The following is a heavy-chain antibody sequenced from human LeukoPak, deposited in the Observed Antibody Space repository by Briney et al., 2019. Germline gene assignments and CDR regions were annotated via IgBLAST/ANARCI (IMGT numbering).Heavy chain of an antibody. CDR3: ARDYDFWTGCFDY. Sequence: PGGSLRLSCAASGFTVSSNYMSWVRQAPGKGLEWVSVIYSGGSTYYADSVKGRFTISRDSAKNSLYLQMNSLRAEDTAVYYCARDYDFWTGCFDYWGQGTLVTVSS. CDR1: GFTVSSNY. CDR2: IYSGGST. V-gene: IGHV3-66*01. D-gene: IGHD3-3*01. J-gene: IGHJ4*02.